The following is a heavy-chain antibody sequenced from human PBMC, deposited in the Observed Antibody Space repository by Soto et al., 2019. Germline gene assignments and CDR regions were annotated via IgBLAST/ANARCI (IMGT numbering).Heavy chain of an antibody. Sequence: WGSLRLSCSDSVFSFSTYSMSWVRQTPGKGLGWVSAITATGDRTYYADSVTGRFTISRDNSKKTHYLQMTSLRAEDTAIYYCATMNGYFEYWGQGTPVTVSS. CDR3: ATMNGYFEY. CDR2: ITATGDRT. D-gene: IGHD1-1*01. V-gene: IGHV3-23*01. CDR1: VFSFSTYS. J-gene: IGHJ4*02.